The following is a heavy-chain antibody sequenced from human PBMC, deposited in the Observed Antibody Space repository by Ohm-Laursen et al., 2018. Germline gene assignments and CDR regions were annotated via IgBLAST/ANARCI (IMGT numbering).Heavy chain of an antibody. V-gene: IGHV4-59*08. CDR3: ARTAHYYDSSDYYKFYFDY. CDR1: GGSISSYY. D-gene: IGHD3-22*01. Sequence: TLSLTCTVSGGSISSYYWSWIRQPPGKGLEWIGYVYYSGSTNYNPSLKSRVTISVDTSKNQFSLKLSSVTAADTAVYFCARTAHYYDSSDYYKFYFDYWGQGTLVTVSS. J-gene: IGHJ4*02. CDR2: VYYSGST.